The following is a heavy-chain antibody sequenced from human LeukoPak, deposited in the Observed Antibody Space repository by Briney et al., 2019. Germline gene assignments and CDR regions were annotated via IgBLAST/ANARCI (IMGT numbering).Heavy chain of an antibody. CDR1: GYTFTSYG. J-gene: IGHJ3*02. CDR3: ARGGGYCSSTSCYTDDAFDI. Sequence: ASVKVSCKASGYTFTSYGISWVRQAPGQGLEWMGWISACNGNTNYAQKLQGRVTMTTDTSTSTAYMELRSLRSDDTAVYYCARGGGYCSSTSCYTDDAFDIWGQGTMVTVSS. CDR2: ISACNGNT. D-gene: IGHD2-2*02. V-gene: IGHV1-18*01.